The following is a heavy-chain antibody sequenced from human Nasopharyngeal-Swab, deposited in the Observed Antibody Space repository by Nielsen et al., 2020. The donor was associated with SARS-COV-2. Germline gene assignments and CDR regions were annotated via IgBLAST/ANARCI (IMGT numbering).Heavy chain of an antibody. CDR2: LYYGGKI. D-gene: IGHD2-2*01. CDR3: ARLTCRSTSRLGANWFDP. V-gene: IGHV4-31*02. J-gene: IGHJ5*02. Sequence: RQAPGKGLEWIGYLYYGGKIFYNPSLKSRVSISVDTSKNQFSLELNSVTAADTAVYYCARLTCRSTSRLGANWFDPWGQGTLVTVSS.